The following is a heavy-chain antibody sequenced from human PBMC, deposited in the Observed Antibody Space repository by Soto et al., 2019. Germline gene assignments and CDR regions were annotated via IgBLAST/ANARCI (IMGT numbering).Heavy chain of an antibody. CDR2: ISYSGNT. CDR3: AIGPSPFWSSYRLAYFDS. J-gene: IGHJ4*01. CDR1: GASINSAAYY. V-gene: IGHV4-31*03. D-gene: IGHD3-3*01. Sequence: QVQLQESGPGLVTPSQPLSLTCTVSGASINSAAYYWSWIRQRPGEVLEWIGFISYSGNTYHSPSLQCRLVLSVDTSKNQFSLELDFMTAAVTAVYYCAIGPSPFWSSYRLAYFDSWGHGLPVTVSS.